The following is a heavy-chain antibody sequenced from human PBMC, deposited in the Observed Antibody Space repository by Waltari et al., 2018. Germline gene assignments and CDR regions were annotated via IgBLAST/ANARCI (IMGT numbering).Heavy chain of an antibody. CDR3: ARVYSGSYSLYV. CDR1: GYTFPGYS. V-gene: IGHV1-2*06. D-gene: IGHD1-26*01. J-gene: IGHJ6*02. CDR2: INPNSGGT. Sequence: QVQLVQSGAEVKKPGASVKVSCKASGYTFPGYSLHWVRQDPGQGLEWMGRINPNSGGTNYAQKVQGRVTMTRDTSISTAYRELSRLRSDDTAVYYCARVYSGSYSLYVWGQGTTVTVSS.